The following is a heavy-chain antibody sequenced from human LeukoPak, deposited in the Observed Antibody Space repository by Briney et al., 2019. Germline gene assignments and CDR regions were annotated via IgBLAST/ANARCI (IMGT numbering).Heavy chain of an antibody. D-gene: IGHD3-10*01. J-gene: IGHJ3*02. CDR3: ARAEVLIWCGELFEDAFDI. V-gene: IGHV1-8*01. CDR2: MNPNSGNT. CDR1: GYTFTSYD. Sequence: ASVKVSCKASGYTFTSYDINRVRQATAQGHEWMGWMNPNSGNTGYAPKSQGRVTITTNTSLNTAYYDLSNLRSADTTVVYYARAEVLIWCGELFEDAFDIWGQGTMVTVSS.